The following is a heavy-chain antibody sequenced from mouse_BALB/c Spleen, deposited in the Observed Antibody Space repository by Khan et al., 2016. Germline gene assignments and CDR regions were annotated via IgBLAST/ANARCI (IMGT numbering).Heavy chain of an antibody. CDR1: GYTFTNYG. D-gene: IGHD1-1*01. CDR3: ARSPTEAMDY. Sequence: QIQLVQSGPELKKPGETVKISCKASGYTFTNYGMNWVKQAPGKGLKWMGWINTYTGEPTYADDFKGRVAFSLETSASTAYLQINILKNEDTATFFCARSPTEAMDYWGQGTSVTVSS. J-gene: IGHJ4*01. CDR2: INTYTGEP. V-gene: IGHV9-3-1*01.